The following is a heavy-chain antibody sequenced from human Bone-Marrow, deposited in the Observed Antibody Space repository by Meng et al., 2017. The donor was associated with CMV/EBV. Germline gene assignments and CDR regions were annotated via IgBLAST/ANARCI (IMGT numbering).Heavy chain of an antibody. D-gene: IGHD2-2*01. CDR2: INPNSGGT. CDR3: ARTKREYQLLLGYYYYGMDV. V-gene: IGHV1-2*02. CDR1: GYTFTGYY. Sequence: ASVKVSCKASGYTFTGYYMHWVRQAPGQGLEWMGWINPNSGGTNYAQKFQGRVTMTRDTSISTAYMELSRLRSDDTAVYYYARTKREYQLLLGYYYYGMDVWGQGTTVTVSS. J-gene: IGHJ6*02.